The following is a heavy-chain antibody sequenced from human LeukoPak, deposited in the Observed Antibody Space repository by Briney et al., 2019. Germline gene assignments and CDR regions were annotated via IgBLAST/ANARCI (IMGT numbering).Heavy chain of an antibody. CDR2: INSDGSST. CDR1: GFTFSSYW. Sequence: PGGSLRLSCAASGFTFSSYWMHWVRQAPGKGLVWVSRINSDGSSTSYADSVKGRFTISRDNAKNTLYLQMNSLRAEDTAVYYCARGGNLLRYYYGMDVWGKGTTATVSS. V-gene: IGHV3-74*01. CDR3: ARGGNLLRYYYGMDV. D-gene: IGHD4-23*01. J-gene: IGHJ6*04.